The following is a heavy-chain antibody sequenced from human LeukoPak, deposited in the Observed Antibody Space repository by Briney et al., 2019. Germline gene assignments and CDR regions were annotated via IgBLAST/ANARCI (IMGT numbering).Heavy chain of an antibody. CDR3: AKNQHIVVVPAADWFDP. Sequence: GGSLRLSCAASGFTFSSYAMSWVRQAPGQGLEWVSAISGSGGSTYYADSVKGRFTISRNNSKNTLYLQMNSLRAEHTAVYYCAKNQHIVVVPAADWFDPWGQGTLVTVSS. D-gene: IGHD2-2*01. V-gene: IGHV3-23*01. J-gene: IGHJ5*02. CDR2: ISGSGGST. CDR1: GFTFSSYA.